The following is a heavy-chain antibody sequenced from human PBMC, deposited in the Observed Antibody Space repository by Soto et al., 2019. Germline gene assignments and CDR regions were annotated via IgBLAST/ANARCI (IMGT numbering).Heavy chain of an antibody. CDR1: GFTFSSYG. D-gene: IGHD3-10*01. CDR3: AKDGQAVYYGSGNDGMDV. V-gene: IGHV3-30*18. Sequence: QVQLVESGGGVVQPGRSLRLSCAASGFTFSSYGMHWVRQAPGKGLERVAVISYDGSNKYYADSVKGRFTISRDNSKHTLYLRMKSLRAEDTAVYYCAKDGQAVYYGSGNDGMDVWGQGTTVTVSS. J-gene: IGHJ6*02. CDR2: ISYDGSNK.